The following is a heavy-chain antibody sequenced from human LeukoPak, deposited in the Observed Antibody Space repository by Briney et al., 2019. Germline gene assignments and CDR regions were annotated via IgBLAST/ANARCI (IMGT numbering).Heavy chain of an antibody. CDR3: ARRGAASDAFDI. J-gene: IGHJ3*02. CDR2: ISSSSRYI. D-gene: IGHD3-16*01. CDR1: GFTFSSYS. V-gene: IGHV3-21*01. Sequence: PGGSLRLSCVASGFTFSSYSLNWVRQAPGKGLEWVSSISSSSRYIYYADSVKGRFTISRDNAKNSLYLQMNSLRAEDTAVYYCARRGAASDAFDIWGQGTVVTASS.